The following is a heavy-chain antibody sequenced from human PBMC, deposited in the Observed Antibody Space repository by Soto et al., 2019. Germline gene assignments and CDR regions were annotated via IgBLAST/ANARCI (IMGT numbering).Heavy chain of an antibody. V-gene: IGHV4-30-2*01. J-gene: IGHJ4*02. CDR3: AAGGGLPRYY. CDR2: IYHSGTT. D-gene: IGHD5-12*01. Sequence: QLQLQESGSGLVKPSQTLSLTCAVSGGSISSGGYSWSWIRQPPGKGLEWIGYIYHSGTTYYNPSHKSRVTISVARSKNQFSLKLSSVTAAATAVYYCAAGGGLPRYYWGQGTLVTVSS. CDR1: GGSISSGGYS.